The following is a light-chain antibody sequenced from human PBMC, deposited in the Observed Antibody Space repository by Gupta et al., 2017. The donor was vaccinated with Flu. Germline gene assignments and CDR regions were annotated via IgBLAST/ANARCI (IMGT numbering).Light chain of an antibody. CDR1: QSVSSSY. V-gene: IGKV3-20*01. Sequence: ELVLTQSPGTLSLSPGERATLFCRASQSVSSSYLAWYQQKPGQAPRLLIYGASSRATGIPDRFSGSGSGTDFTLTISRLEPEDFAVYYCQQYGSSTSFGQGTKLEIK. CDR2: GAS. CDR3: QQYGSSTS. J-gene: IGKJ2*03.